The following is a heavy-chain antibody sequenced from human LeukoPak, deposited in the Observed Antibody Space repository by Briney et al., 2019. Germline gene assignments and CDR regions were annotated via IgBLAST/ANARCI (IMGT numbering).Heavy chain of an antibody. CDR3: ARSRVVPAAISWFDP. V-gene: IGHV4-30-2*01. D-gene: IGHD2-2*01. J-gene: IGHJ5*02. CDR2: IYHSGST. Sequence: SETLSLTCAVSGGSISSGGYSWSWIRQPPGTGLEWIGYIYHSGSTYYNPSLKSRVTISVDRSKNQFSLKLSSVTAADTAVYYCARSRVVPAAISWFDPWGQGTLVTVSS. CDR1: GGSISSGGYS.